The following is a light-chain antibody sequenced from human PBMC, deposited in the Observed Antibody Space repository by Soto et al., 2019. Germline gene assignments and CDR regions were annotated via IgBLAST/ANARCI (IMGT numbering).Light chain of an antibody. J-gene: IGKJ1*01. V-gene: IGKV3-20*01. CDR1: QSISRY. Sequence: SVLTQSPGTLSLSPGERTTLSCRASQSISRYLAWYQQKPGQGPRLLIYGASSRATGTPDRFSGSGSGTDFTLTINRLEPEDFALYYCQQYGSSPQTFGQGTKVDIK. CDR2: GAS. CDR3: QQYGSSPQT.